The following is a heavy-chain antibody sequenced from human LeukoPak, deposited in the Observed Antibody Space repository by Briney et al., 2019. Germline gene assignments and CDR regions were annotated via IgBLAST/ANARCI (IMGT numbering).Heavy chain of an antibody. CDR3: ARKGGLQV. CDR2: INPSGGST. D-gene: IGHD3-16*01. J-gene: IGHJ6*02. V-gene: IGHV1-46*01. CDR1: GYTFTTYE. Sequence: ASVKVSCKASGYTFTTYEMHWVRQAPGQGLEWMGTINPSGGSTNYAQKFQGRVTMTRDTSTSTVYMELSSLRSEDTAVYYCARKGGLQVWGQGTTVTVSS.